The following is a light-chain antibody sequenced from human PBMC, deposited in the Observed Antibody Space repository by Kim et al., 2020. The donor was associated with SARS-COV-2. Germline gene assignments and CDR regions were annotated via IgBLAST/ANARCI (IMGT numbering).Light chain of an antibody. V-gene: IGKV1-39*01. CDR1: QSISSY. J-gene: IGKJ1*01. CDR3: QQSST. CDR2: AAS. Sequence: DIQMTQSPSSLSASVGDRVTITCLASQSISSYLNWYQQKPGKAPKRLIYAASSLHSGVPSRFSGSGSGTDFTLTISSLQPEDFANYYCQQSSTFGQGTKVDIK.